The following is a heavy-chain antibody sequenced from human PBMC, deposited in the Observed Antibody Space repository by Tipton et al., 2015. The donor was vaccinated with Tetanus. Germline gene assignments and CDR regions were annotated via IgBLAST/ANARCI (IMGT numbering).Heavy chain of an antibody. V-gene: IGHV3-11*01. CDR1: GFSFSDYQ. CDR3: AKRTITFDY. J-gene: IGHJ4*02. Sequence: GSLRLSCAASGFSFSDYQMTWIRQAPGKGLQCISYISSGGGTIFYADSVKGRLTISRDNSKNTLFLQMNSLRAEDTAVYYCAKRTITFDYWGQGTLVTVSS. D-gene: IGHD5-24*01. CDR2: ISSGGGTI.